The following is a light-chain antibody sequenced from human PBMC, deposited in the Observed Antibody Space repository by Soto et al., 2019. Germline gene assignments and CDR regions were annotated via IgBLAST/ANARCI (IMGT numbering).Light chain of an antibody. CDR3: AAWDDSLNGRV. CDR1: SSNIGSNT. J-gene: IGLJ3*02. Sequence: QSVLTQPPSASGTPGQRVTISCSGSSSNIGSNTVHWYQQLPGTAPSLLIYTNNHRPSGVPDRFSGSKSGTSASLAISGLQSEDEADYYCAAWDDSLNGRVFGGGTKLTVL. CDR2: TNN. V-gene: IGLV1-44*01.